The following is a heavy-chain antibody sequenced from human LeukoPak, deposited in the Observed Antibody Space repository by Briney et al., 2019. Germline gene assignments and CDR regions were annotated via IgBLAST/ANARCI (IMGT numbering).Heavy chain of an antibody. CDR2: IIPIFGTA. CDR1: GGTFSSYA. J-gene: IGHJ4*02. V-gene: IGHV1-69*13. Sequence: SVKVSCKASGGTFSSYAISWVRQAPGQGLEWMGGIIPIFGTANYAQKFQGRVTITADESTSTAYMELSSPRSEDTAVYYCATLARVDYFDYWGQGTLVTVSS. D-gene: IGHD2-21*01. CDR3: ATLARVDYFDY.